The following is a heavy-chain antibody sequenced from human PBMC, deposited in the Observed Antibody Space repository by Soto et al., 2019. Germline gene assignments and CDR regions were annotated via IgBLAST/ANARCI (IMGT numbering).Heavy chain of an antibody. CDR2: IPYDGSNK. Sequence: PGGSLRLSCAASGFTFSSYGMHWVRQAPGKGLEWVAVIPYDGSNKYYADSVKGRFTISRDNSKNTLYLQMNSLRAEDTAVYYCAKSSTAAAINYWGQGTLVTVSS. CDR1: GFTFSSYG. CDR3: AKSSTAAAINY. D-gene: IGHD2-2*01. V-gene: IGHV3-30*18. J-gene: IGHJ4*02.